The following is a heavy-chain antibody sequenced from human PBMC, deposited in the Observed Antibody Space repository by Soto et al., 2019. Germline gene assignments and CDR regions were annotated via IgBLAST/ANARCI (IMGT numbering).Heavy chain of an antibody. CDR1: GGTFSSYA. CDR3: ARVPYGAGRNYYGMDV. D-gene: IGHD4-17*01. V-gene: IGHV1-69*05. Sequence: QVQLVQSGAEVKKPGSSVMVSCKASGGTFSSYAISWVRQATGQGLEWMGGIIPIFGTATYAQKFQGRVTITXDESTSTAYMELSSLRSEDTAVYYCARVPYGAGRNYYGMDVWGQGTTVTVSS. CDR2: IIPIFGTA. J-gene: IGHJ6*02.